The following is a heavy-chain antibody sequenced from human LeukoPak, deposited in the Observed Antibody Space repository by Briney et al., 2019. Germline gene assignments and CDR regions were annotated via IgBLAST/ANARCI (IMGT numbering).Heavy chain of an antibody. J-gene: IGHJ4*02. CDR2: ISSSSSTI. V-gene: IGHV3-48*04. CDR3: ARDLAYGVDY. CDR1: GFTFSSYS. D-gene: IGHD4/OR15-4a*01. Sequence: GGSLRLSCAASGFTFSSYSMNWVRQAPGKGLEWVSYISSSSSTIYYADSVKGRFTISRDNAKNSLYLQMNSLRAEDTAVYYCARDLAYGVDYWGQGTLVTVSS.